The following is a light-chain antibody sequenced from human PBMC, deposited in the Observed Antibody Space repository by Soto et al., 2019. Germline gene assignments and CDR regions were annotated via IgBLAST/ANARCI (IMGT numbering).Light chain of an antibody. J-gene: IGKJ3*01. CDR3: QQLNSYSFT. Sequence: DIQLTQSPSFLSASVGDRVTITCRASQGISSYLAWYQQKPGKAPKLLIYAASTLQSGVPSRFSGNGSGTEFTLTISSLQPEDFATYYCQQLNSYSFTFGPGTKVYIK. CDR1: QGISSY. CDR2: AAS. V-gene: IGKV1-9*01.